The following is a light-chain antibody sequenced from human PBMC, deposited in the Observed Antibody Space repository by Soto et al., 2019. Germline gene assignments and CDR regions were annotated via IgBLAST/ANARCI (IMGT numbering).Light chain of an antibody. V-gene: IGKV1-5*01. Sequence: TPSPGTLSLSPGERANLSCRASQSVSSNLAWYQQKPGEAPKLLIYDASALPRGVPSRFSGSGSGTKFTLTIASLQPDDFATYYCQQYETFSGTFGPGTKVDIK. J-gene: IGKJ1*01. CDR1: QSVSSN. CDR2: DAS. CDR3: QQYETFSGT.